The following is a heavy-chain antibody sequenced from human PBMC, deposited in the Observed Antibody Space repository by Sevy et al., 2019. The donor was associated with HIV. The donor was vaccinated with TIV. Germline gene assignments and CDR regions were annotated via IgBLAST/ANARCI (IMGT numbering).Heavy chain of an antibody. Sequence: GGSLRLSCAASGFTFSSYSMNWVRQAPGKGLEWVSYISSSSSTIYYADSVKGRFTISRDNAENTLHLQMNSLRAEDTAVYYCARDLESYNYGAYGPSFMPDYWGQGTVVTVSS. J-gene: IGHJ4*02. CDR3: ARDLESYNYGAYGPSFMPDY. CDR1: GFTFSSYS. V-gene: IGHV3-48*01. D-gene: IGHD1-1*01. CDR2: ISSSSSTI.